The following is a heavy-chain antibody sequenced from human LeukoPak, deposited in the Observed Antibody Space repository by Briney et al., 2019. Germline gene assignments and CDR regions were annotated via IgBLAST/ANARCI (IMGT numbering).Heavy chain of an antibody. D-gene: IGHD3-10*01. CDR3: ARGPMVRGVIISGKFDY. CDR2: VYYSGST. V-gene: IGHV4-31*03. J-gene: IGHJ4*02. CDR1: GGSISSGGYY. Sequence: SQTLSLTCTVSGGSISSGGYYWSWIPQHPGKGPEWIGYVYYSGSTYYNPSLKSRVTISVDTSKNQFSLKLSSVTAADTAVYYCARGPMVRGVIISGKFDYWGQGTLVTVSS.